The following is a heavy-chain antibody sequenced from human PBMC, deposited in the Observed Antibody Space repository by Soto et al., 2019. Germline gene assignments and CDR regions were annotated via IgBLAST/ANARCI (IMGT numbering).Heavy chain of an antibody. CDR3: ARDGVDTAMEGYYGMDV. V-gene: IGHV1-46*01. D-gene: IGHD5-18*01. Sequence: ASVKVSCKASGYTFTSYYMHWVRRAPGQGLEWMGIINPSGGSTSYAQKFQGRVTMTRDTSTSTVYMELSSLRSEDTAVYYCARDGVDTAMEGYYGMDVWGQGTTVTVSS. CDR1: GYTFTSYY. J-gene: IGHJ6*02. CDR2: INPSGGST.